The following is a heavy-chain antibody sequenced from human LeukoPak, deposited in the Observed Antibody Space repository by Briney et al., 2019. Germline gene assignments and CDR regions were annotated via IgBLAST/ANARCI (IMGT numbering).Heavy chain of an antibody. CDR1: RFTFSSYD. J-gene: IGHJ4*02. CDR2: IGFAGDT. V-gene: IGHV3-13*04. CDR3: ARGNILTGYEY. D-gene: IGHD3-9*01. Sequence: GGSLRLSCAASRFTFSSYDMHWVRQATGKGLEWVSAIGFAGDTYYAGSVKGRFTISRENAKKSLYLQMNSLRAGDTAVYYCARGNILTGYEYWGQGTLVTVSS.